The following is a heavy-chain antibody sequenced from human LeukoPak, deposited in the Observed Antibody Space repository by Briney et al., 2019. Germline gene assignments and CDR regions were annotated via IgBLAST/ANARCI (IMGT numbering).Heavy chain of an antibody. CDR1: GFAFSTYA. J-gene: IGHJ4*02. V-gene: IGHV3-23*01. CDR3: VQSTAWYSSSWYLLY. CDR2: IGSGGGGRT. Sequence: PGGSLRLSCAASGFAFSTYAMTWVRQAPGKGLEWVAGIGSGGGGRTFYADSVKGRFSISRDNSGDTLILQMNSLGAEDTAIYYCVQSTAWYSSSWYLLYWGQGIQVTVSS. D-gene: IGHD6-13*01.